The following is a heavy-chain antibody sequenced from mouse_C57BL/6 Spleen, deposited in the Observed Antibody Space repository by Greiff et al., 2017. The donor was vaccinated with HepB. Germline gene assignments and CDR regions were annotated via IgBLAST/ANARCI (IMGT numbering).Heavy chain of an antibody. Sequence: EVQLLESGGGLVKPGGSLKLSCAASGFTFSDYGMHWVRQAPEKGLEWVAYISSGSSTIYYADTVKGRFTISRDNAKNTLFLQMTSLRSEDTAMYYCARQDYGSSPAWFAYWGQGTLVTVSA. CDR2: ISSGSSTI. J-gene: IGHJ3*01. V-gene: IGHV5-17*01. CDR3: ARQDYGSSPAWFAY. D-gene: IGHD1-1*01. CDR1: GFTFSDYG.